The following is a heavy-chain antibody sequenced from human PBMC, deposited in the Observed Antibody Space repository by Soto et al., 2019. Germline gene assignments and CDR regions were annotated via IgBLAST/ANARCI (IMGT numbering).Heavy chain of an antibody. CDR3: ARGQYPWMATIFY. V-gene: IGHV4-61*01. CDR2: IYYTGST. D-gene: IGHD5-12*01. Sequence: SETLSLTCTVSGGSVSSGSYYWSWIRQPPGKGLEWIGYIYYTGSTNYNPSLKSRVTISVDTSKNQFSLKLSSVTAADTAVYYCARGQYPWMATIFYWGQGTLVTVSS. CDR1: GGSVSSGSYY. J-gene: IGHJ4*02.